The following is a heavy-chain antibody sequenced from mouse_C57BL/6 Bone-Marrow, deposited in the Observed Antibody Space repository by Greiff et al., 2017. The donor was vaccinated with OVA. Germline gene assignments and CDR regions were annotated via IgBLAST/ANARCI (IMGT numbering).Heavy chain of an antibody. CDR1: GFTFSDYG. D-gene: IGHD3-2*02. CDR2: ISRGSSTI. J-gene: IGHJ3*01. Sequence: EVMLVESGGGLVKPGGSLKLSCAASGFTFSDYGMHWVRQAPEKGLEWVAYISRGSSTIYYADTVKGRFTISRDKAKNTLFLQMTSLRSEDTAMYYCARGAQATSYWGQGTLVTVSA. V-gene: IGHV5-17*01. CDR3: ARGAQATSY.